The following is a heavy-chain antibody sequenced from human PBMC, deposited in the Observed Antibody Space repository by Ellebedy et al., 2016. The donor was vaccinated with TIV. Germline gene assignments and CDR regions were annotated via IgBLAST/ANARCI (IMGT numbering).Heavy chain of an antibody. CDR1: GGSISSGSYY. J-gene: IGHJ5*02. Sequence: SETLSLTXTVSGGSISSGSYYWSWIRQPPGKGLEWIGEINHSGSTNYNPSLKSRVTISVDTSKNQFSLKLSSVTAADTAVYYCAREAIFGVVNLNWFDPWGQGTLVTVSS. D-gene: IGHD3-3*01. CDR3: AREAIFGVVNLNWFDP. CDR2: INHSGST. V-gene: IGHV4-39*07.